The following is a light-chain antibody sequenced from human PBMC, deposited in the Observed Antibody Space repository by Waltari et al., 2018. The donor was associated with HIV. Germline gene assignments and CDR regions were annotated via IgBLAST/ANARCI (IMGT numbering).Light chain of an antibody. V-gene: IGKV1-39*01. CDR3: QQSYSAPWT. Sequence: DIQMTQSPSSLSASVGDRVTITCRASQSISSYLNWYQQKPGQAPKLLIYASASLQSGVPSRFSGSGSGTDFTLTRSSLQPEDFATYYCQQSYSAPWTFGQGTKVEVK. CDR1: QSISSY. J-gene: IGKJ1*01. CDR2: ASA.